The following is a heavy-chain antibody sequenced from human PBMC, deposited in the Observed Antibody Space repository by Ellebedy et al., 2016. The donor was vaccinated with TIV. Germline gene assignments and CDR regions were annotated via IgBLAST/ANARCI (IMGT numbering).Heavy chain of an antibody. CDR1: EFTFSSYW. Sequence: PGGSLRLSCAASEFTFSSYWIHWVRQTPGKGLVWVSRISPDGRGTSYADSVKGRFTISRDNAKHTMDLQMNSLRAEDTAVYYCATGPYSYGWGYWGQGTLVTVSS. D-gene: IGHD5-18*01. V-gene: IGHV3-74*01. CDR2: ISPDGRGT. J-gene: IGHJ4*02. CDR3: ATGPYSYGWGY.